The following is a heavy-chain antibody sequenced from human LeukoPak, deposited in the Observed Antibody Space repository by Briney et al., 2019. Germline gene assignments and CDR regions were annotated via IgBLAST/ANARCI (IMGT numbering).Heavy chain of an antibody. D-gene: IGHD4-17*01. CDR2: INHSGST. V-gene: IGHV4-34*01. CDR3: ARHLMLMTTGGDFDY. CDR1: GGSFSGYY. Sequence: SETLSLTCAVYGGSFSGYYWSWIRQPPGKGLEWIGEINHSGSTNYNPSLKSRVTISVDTSKNQFSLKLSSVTAADTAVYYCARHLMLMTTGGDFDYWGQGTLVTVSS. J-gene: IGHJ4*02.